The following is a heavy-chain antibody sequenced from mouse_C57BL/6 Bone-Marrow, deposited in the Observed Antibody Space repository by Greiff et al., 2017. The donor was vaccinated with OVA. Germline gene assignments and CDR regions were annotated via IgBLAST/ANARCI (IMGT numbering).Heavy chain of an antibody. Sequence: VQLQQSGAELAKPGASVKLSCKASGYTFTSYWMHWVKQRPGQGLEWIGYINPSSGYTKYNQKFKDKATWTADKSSSTAYMQLSSLTYEDSAVYYCARFLLLHDYWGQGTTLTVSS. CDR3: ARFLLLHDY. CDR2: INPSSGYT. J-gene: IGHJ2*01. D-gene: IGHD1-1*01. V-gene: IGHV1-7*01. CDR1: GYTFTSYW.